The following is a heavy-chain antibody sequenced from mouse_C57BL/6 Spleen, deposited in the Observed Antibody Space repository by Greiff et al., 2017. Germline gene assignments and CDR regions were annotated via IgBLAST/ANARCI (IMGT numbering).Heavy chain of an antibody. CDR3: AREGVDY. J-gene: IGHJ2*01. CDR1: GYTFTDYY. Sequence: VQLVESGAELVRPGASVKLSCKASGYTFTDYYINWVKQRPGQGLEWIARIYPGSGNTYYNEKFKGKATLTAEKSSSTAYMQLSSLTSEDSAVYFCAREGVDYWGQGTTLTVSS. CDR2: IYPGSGNT. V-gene: IGHV1-76*01.